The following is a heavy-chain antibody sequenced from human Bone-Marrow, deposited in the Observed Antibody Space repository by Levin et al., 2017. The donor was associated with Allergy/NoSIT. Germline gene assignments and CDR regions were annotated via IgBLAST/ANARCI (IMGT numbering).Heavy chain of an antibody. Sequence: GGSLRLSCAASGFTFSSYAMSWVRQAPGKGLEWVSAISGSGGSTYYADSVKGRFTISRDNSKNTLYLQMNSLRAEDTAVYYCAKVHPPDTAMPRWYFDLWGRGTLVTVSS. D-gene: IGHD5-18*01. V-gene: IGHV3-23*01. CDR2: ISGSGGST. J-gene: IGHJ2*01. CDR1: GFTFSSYA. CDR3: AKVHPPDTAMPRWYFDL.